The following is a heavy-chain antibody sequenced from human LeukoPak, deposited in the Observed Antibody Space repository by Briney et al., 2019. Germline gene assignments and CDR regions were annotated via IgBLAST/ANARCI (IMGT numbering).Heavy chain of an antibody. D-gene: IGHD1-26*01. CDR3: ARGRQGAKTRYFDL. J-gene: IGHJ2*01. CDR2: ISSDGGST. CDR1: GIIFSNYA. Sequence: PGGSLRLSCAASGIIFSNYAMHWVRQGPGPGLEYITTISSDGGSTYYANSVKGRFTISRDNSKNTLYLQMGSLRAEDMAVYYCARGRQGAKTRYFDLWGRGTRVTVSS. V-gene: IGHV3-64*01.